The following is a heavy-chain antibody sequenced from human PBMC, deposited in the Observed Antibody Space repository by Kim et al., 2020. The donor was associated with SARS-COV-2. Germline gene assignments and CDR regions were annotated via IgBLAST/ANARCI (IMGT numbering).Heavy chain of an antibody. V-gene: IGHV1-2*06. CDR1: GYTFTGYY. D-gene: IGHD3-3*01. CDR2: INPNSGGT. J-gene: IGHJ3*02. CDR3: ARDPPLFWSGYYLDDAFDI. Sequence: ASVKVSCKASGYTFTGYYMHWVRQAPGQGLEWMGRINPNSGGTNYAQKFQGRVTMTRDTSISTAYMELSRLRSDDTAVYYCARDPPLFWSGYYLDDAFDIWGQGTMVTVSS.